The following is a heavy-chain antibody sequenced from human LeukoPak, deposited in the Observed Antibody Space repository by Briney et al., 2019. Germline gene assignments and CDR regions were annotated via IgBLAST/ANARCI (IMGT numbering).Heavy chain of an antibody. CDR3: ARGKIAARRGSWFDP. Sequence: ASVKVSCKASGYTFTIDDIHWVRQATGQGLEWMGWMNPNSGNTGYAQKFQDRVTFTRNTSISTAYMELSSLRSEDTAVYYCARGKIAARRGSWFDPWGQGTLVTVSS. CDR1: GYTFTIDD. V-gene: IGHV1-8*03. J-gene: IGHJ5*02. D-gene: IGHD6-6*01. CDR2: MNPNSGNT.